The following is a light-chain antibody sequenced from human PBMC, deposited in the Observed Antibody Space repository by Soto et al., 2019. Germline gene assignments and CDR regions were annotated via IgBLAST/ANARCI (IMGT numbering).Light chain of an antibody. CDR2: EVS. CDR3: SSYTSSSTLV. V-gene: IGLV2-14*01. Sequence: QSVLTQPASVSGPPGQSITISCTGTSSDVGGYDYVSWYQLHPGKAPKLMIYEVSNRPSGVSNRFSGSKSGNTASLTISGLQAEDEADYYCSSYTSSSTLVFGTGTKVTVL. CDR1: SSDVGGYDY. J-gene: IGLJ1*01.